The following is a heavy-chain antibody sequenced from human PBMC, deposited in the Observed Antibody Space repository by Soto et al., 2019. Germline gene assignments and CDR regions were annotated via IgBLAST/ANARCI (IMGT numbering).Heavy chain of an antibody. CDR2: IYCGGST. D-gene: IGHD1-20*01. CDR3: ARIAWYNDY. Sequence: GGSLRLSCAASGFTVSSNYMSWVRQAPGKGLEWVSFIYCGGSTYYADSVKGRFTFSRDNSKNSLYLQMDSLRGEDTAVYYCARIAWYNDYWGQGTLVTVSS. J-gene: IGHJ4*02. CDR1: GFTVSSNY. V-gene: IGHV3-66*01.